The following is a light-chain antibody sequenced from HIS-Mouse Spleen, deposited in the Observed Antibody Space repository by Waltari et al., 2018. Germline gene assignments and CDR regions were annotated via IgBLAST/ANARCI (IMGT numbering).Light chain of an antibody. Sequence: AIRMTQSPSSFSASTGDRVTITCRASQGISSYLAWYQQKPGKAPKLLIYAASTLQSGVPSRFSGSRSETDFTLTISCLQSEDFATYYCQQYYSYPWTFGQGTKVEIK. J-gene: IGKJ1*01. V-gene: IGKV1-8*01. CDR1: QGISSY. CDR3: QQYYSYPWT. CDR2: AAS.